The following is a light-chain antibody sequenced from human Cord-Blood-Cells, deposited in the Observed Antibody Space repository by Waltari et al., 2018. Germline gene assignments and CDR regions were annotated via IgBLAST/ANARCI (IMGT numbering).Light chain of an antibody. CDR1: QFVLYSSNNKNY. CDR3: QQYYSTPRT. V-gene: IGKV4-1*01. CDR2: WAS. Sequence: DIVMTQSPDSLAASLGERATINCKSSQFVLYSSNNKNYLAWYQQKPGQPPKLLIYWASTRESGVPDRFSGSGSGTDFTLTISSLQAEDVAVYYCQQYYSTPRTFGQGTKVEIK. J-gene: IGKJ1*01.